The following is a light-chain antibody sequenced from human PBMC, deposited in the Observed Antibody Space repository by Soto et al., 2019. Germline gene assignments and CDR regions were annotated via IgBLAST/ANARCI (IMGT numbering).Light chain of an antibody. CDR2: YDS. CDR3: QVWDSSSDHPV. CDR1: NIGSKS. Sequence: SYEQAQPPSVSVAPGKTARMTCGGNNIGSKSVHWYQQKPGQAPVLVIYYDSDRPSGIPERFSGSNSGNTATLTISRVEAGDEADYYCQVWDSSSDHPVFGGGTKLTVL. J-gene: IGLJ2*01. V-gene: IGLV3-21*04.